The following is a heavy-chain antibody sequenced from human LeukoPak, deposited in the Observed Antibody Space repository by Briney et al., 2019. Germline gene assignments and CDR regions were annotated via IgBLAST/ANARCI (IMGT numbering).Heavy chain of an antibody. CDR1: GFTVSSNY. CDR3: ARSIAAAGTHWFDP. Sequence: PGGSLRLSCAASGFTVSSNYMSWVRQAPGKGLEWVSVIYSGGSTYYADSVKGRFTISRDNSKNTLYLQMNSLRAEDTAVYYCARSIAAAGTHWFDPWGQGTLVTVSS. V-gene: IGHV3-53*01. J-gene: IGHJ5*02. CDR2: IYSGGST. D-gene: IGHD6-13*01.